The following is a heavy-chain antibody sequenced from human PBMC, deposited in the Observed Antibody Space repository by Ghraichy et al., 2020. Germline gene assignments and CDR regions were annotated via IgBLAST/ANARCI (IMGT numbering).Heavy chain of an antibody. D-gene: IGHD2-15*01. CDR3: ARAWGPNWVARATFDP. CDR1: GGSFSGYY. CDR2: INHSGST. Sequence: SQTLSLTFAVYGGSFSGYYWSWIRQPPGKGLEWIGEINHSGSTNYNPSLKSRVTISVDTSKNQFSLKLSSVTAADTAVYYCARAWGPNWVARATFDPWGQGTLVTVSS. V-gene: IGHV4-34*01. J-gene: IGHJ5*02.